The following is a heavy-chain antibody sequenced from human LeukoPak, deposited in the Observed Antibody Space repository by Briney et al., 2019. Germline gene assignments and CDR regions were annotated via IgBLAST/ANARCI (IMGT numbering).Heavy chain of an antibody. CDR1: GFTFSSYA. D-gene: IGHD2-15*01. J-gene: IGHJ4*02. V-gene: IGHV3-23*01. CDR3: TTRSPARYCSDGARYSSADY. CDR2: ISGSGDST. Sequence: PGGSLRLSCAASGFTFSSYAMSWVRQAPGKGLEWVSAISGSGDSTYYGDSVKGRFTISRDNSENTLYLQMNSLNTEDTAMYYCTTRSPARYCSDGARYSSADYWGQGTLVTVSS.